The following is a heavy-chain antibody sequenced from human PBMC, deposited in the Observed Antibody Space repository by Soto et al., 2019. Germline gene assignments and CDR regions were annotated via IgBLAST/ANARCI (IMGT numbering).Heavy chain of an antibody. CDR2: VSTSGRST. Sequence: GGSLRLSCSASGFIISESTIYWVRQVPGKGLEAISAVSTSGRSTYYADSVKDRFTISRDNSKNTLFLQMGSLRPEDTAIYYCVKQAHGLDGVAFDYWGQGTQVTVSS. CDR3: VKQAHGLDGVAFDY. J-gene: IGHJ4*02. D-gene: IGHD2-15*01. CDR1: GFIISEST. V-gene: IGHV3-64D*06.